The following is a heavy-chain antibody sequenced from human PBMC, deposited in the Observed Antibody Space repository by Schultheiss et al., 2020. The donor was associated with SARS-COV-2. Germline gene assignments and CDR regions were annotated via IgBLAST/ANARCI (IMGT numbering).Heavy chain of an antibody. D-gene: IGHD2-2*01. V-gene: IGHV3-33*08. Sequence: GGSLRLSCAASGFTFSSYGMHWVRQAPGKGLEWVAVIWYDGSNKYYADSVKGRFTISRDNSKNTLYLQMNSLRAEDTAVYYCARELREYCSSTSCPTDWYYYGMDVWGQGTTVTVSS. CDR3: ARELREYCSSTSCPTDWYYYGMDV. CDR2: IWYDGSNK. J-gene: IGHJ6*02. CDR1: GFTFSSYG.